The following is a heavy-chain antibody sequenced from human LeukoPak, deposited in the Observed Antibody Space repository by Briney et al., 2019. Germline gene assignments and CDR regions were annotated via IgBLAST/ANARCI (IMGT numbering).Heavy chain of an antibody. CDR1: GFTFSSYG. V-gene: IGHV3-30*02. J-gene: IGHJ5*02. CDR2: IRYDGSNK. Sequence: PGGSLRLSCAASGFTFSSYGMHWVRQAPGKGLEWVAFIRYDGSNKYYADSVKGRFTMSRDNSKNTLDLQMNSLRAEDTGVYYCAGTYYDILTGPQNWLDPWGQGTLVTVSS. D-gene: IGHD3-9*01. CDR3: AGTYYDILTGPQNWLDP.